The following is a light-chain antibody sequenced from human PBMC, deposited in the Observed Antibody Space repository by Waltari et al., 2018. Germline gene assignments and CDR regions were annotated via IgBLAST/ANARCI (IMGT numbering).Light chain of an antibody. J-gene: IGKJ3*01. CDR1: QSVSSS. CDR2: DAS. Sequence: DIVLTQSPATLSLSPGERATLSCRASQSVSSSLAWYQQKPGQAPRLLIYDASKRATGIPGRFTGSGSRTDFTLTIRSLEPEDFAVYYCQQRSDAGSFGPGTRVDIK. V-gene: IGKV3-11*01. CDR3: QQRSDAGS.